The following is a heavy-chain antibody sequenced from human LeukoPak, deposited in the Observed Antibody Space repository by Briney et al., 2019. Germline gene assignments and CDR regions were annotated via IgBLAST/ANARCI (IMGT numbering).Heavy chain of an antibody. CDR3: AKDPGVVPAHYFDY. CDR1: GFTFSSYA. CDR2: TGSTGVST. Sequence: GGSLRLSCAASGFTFSSYAMTWVRQAPGKGLEWVSATGSTGVSTFYADSVKGRFTVSRDNSKNTLSLQMNSLRAEDTAVYYCAKDPGVVPAHYFDYWGQGILVTVSS. D-gene: IGHD2-2*01. V-gene: IGHV3-23*01. J-gene: IGHJ4*02.